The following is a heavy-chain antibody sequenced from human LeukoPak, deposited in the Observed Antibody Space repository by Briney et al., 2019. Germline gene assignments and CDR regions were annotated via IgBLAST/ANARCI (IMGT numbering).Heavy chain of an antibody. D-gene: IGHD1-1*01. CDR2: INHSGST. CDR3: ARVETGTIDY. V-gene: IGHV4-34*01. CDR1: GGSFSGYY. J-gene: IGHJ4*02. Sequence: SETLSLTCAVYGGSFSGYYWSWIRQPPGKGLEWIGEINHSGSTNYNPSLKSRVTISVDTSKNQFSLKLSSVAAADTAVYYCARVETGTIDYWGQGTLVTVSS.